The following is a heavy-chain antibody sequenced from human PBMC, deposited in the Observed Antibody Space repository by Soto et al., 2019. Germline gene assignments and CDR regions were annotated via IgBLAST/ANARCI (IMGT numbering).Heavy chain of an antibody. Sequence: PGGSLRLSCAASGFTFSSYAMHWVRQAPGKGLEWVAVISYDGSNKYYADSVKGRFTISRDNSKNTLYLQMNSLRAEDTAVYYCARDRGSSGWYVDWGQGTLVTVSS. CDR3: ARDRGSSGWYVD. CDR2: ISYDGSNK. J-gene: IGHJ4*02. V-gene: IGHV3-30-3*01. CDR1: GFTFSSYA. D-gene: IGHD6-19*01.